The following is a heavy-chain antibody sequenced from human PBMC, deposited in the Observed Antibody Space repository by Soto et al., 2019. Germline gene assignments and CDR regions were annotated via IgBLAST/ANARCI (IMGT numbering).Heavy chain of an antibody. CDR3: ARDPATGPYFDY. J-gene: IGHJ4*02. D-gene: IGHD1-1*01. CDR2: IYTSGST. V-gene: IGHV4-4*07. Sequence: SETLSLTCTVSGGSISSYYRSWIRQPDGKGLEWIGRIYTSGSTNYNPSLKSRVTMSVDTYKNQFSLTLSSVTAAATAVDYCARDPATGPYFDYWGQGTLVTVSS. CDR1: GGSISSYY.